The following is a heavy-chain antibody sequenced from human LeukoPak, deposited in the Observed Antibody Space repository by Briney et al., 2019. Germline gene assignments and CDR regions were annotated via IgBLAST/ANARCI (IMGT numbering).Heavy chain of an antibody. D-gene: IGHD2/OR15-2a*01. CDR2: ISRNGGST. J-gene: IGHJ4*02. Sequence: GGSLRLSCAASGFTFSSYDMSWVRQAPGKGLEYVAAISRNGGSTYYADSVKGRFTISRDNSKNTLYLQMSSLRAEDTAVYLCVKDLRSDFMGVLSRYLSYWGQGTLVTVSS. CDR3: VKDLRSDFMGVLSRYLSY. V-gene: IGHV3-64D*09. CDR1: GFTFSSYD.